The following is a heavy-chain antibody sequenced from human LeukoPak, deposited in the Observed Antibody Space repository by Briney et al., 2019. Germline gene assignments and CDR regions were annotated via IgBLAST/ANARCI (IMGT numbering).Heavy chain of an antibody. J-gene: IGHJ4*02. V-gene: IGHV3-23*01. D-gene: IGHD2-2*01. CDR2: ISGSGGST. CDR3: AKDAPYCSSANCFFDD. CDR1: GFTFSSYA. Sequence: GGSLRLSCAASGFTFSSYAMSWVRQAPGKGLEWVSAISGSGGSTYYADSVKGRFTISRDNSKNTLFLRMHSLRAEDTAIYYCAKDAPYCSSANCFFDDWGQGTLVTVSS.